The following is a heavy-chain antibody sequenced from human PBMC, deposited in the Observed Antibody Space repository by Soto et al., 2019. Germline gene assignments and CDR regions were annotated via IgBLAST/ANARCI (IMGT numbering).Heavy chain of an antibody. J-gene: IGHJ6*02. CDR3: ARDYYDFWSGYPRTYYYYGMDV. V-gene: IGHV1-69*13. CDR1: GGTFSSYR. Sequence: GASVKVSCKASGGTFSSYRINWVRQAPGQGLEWVGGIVPIYRTADYAQKFQGRVTITADESARTSYMELRSLRSDDTAVYYCARDYYDFWSGYPRTYYYYGMDVWGQGTTVTVSS. CDR2: IVPIYRTA. D-gene: IGHD3-3*01.